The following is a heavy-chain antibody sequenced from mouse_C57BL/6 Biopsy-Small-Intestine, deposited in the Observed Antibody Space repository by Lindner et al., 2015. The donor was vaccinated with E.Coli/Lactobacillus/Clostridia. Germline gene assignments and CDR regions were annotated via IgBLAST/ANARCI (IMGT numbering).Heavy chain of an antibody. CDR2: INPGSGDT. CDR1: GYAFTNYL. J-gene: IGHJ2*01. Sequence: VQLQESGAELVRPGTSVKVSCKASGYAFTNYLIEWIKQRPGQGLEWIGVINPGSGDTNYDEKFKGKASLTADKSSSTAYMQLSSLTSEDSAVYFCARSKVFYYFDYWGQGTTLTVSS. V-gene: IGHV1-54*01. CDR3: ARSKVFYYFDY.